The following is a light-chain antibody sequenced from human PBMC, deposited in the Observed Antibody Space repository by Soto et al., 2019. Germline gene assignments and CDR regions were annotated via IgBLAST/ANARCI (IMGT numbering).Light chain of an antibody. J-gene: IGKJ1*01. CDR3: QQRDNWPWT. V-gene: IGKV3-11*01. Sequence: ESVLAQYPSTLSLSPGERATLSCRASQSVSNYLAWYQQKPGQAPRLLIYDASIRVTAIPTRFSGSGSGTDFTLTINSLEPEDFAVYYCQQRDNWPWTFGQGTKVDIK. CDR2: DAS. CDR1: QSVSNY.